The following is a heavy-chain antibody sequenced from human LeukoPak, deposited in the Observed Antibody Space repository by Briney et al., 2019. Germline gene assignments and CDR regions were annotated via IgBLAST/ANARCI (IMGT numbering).Heavy chain of an antibody. D-gene: IGHD6-19*01. CDR2: IYYSGST. Sequence: SETLSLTCTVSGGSISSSSYYWGWIRQPPGKGLEWIGSIYYSGSTYYNPSLKSRVTISVDTSKNQFSLKLSSVTAADTAVYYCATKVRGWYGGFDPWGQGTLVTVSS. V-gene: IGHV4-39*07. CDR1: GGSISSSSYY. J-gene: IGHJ5*02. CDR3: ATKVRGWYGGFDP.